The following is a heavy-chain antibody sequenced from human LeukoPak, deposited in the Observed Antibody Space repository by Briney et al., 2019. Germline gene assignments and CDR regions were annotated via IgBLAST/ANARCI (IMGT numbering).Heavy chain of an antibody. CDR2: IYYSGST. Sequence: SQTLSLTCTVSGGSISSGGYYWSWIRQHPGKGLEWIGYIYYSGSTYYNPSLKSRVTISVYTSKNQFSLKLSSVTAADTAVYYCARAGVRIKDVPAAILWYFDYWVQGTLVTVSS. CDR1: GGSISSGGYY. J-gene: IGHJ4*02. D-gene: IGHD2-2*02. V-gene: IGHV4-31*03. CDR3: ARAGVRIKDVPAAILWYFDY.